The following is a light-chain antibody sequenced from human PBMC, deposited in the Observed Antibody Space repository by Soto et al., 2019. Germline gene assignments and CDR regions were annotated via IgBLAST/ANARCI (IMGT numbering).Light chain of an antibody. CDR1: QSVSSR. V-gene: IGKV3-15*01. Sequence: EIVMTQSPATLSVSPGERVTLSCRASQSVSSRLAWYHQKPGQSPRLLIYGASTRATGIPARFSGSGPGTEFTLTISSLQSEDFGLYYCHQYNNFWTFGQGTKVDIK. CDR2: GAS. CDR3: HQYNNFWT. J-gene: IGKJ1*01.